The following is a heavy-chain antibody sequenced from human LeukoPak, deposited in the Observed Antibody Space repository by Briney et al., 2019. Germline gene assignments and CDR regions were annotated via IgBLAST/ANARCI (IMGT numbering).Heavy chain of an antibody. Sequence: PSETLSLTCTVSGGSISSSNWWSWVRQPPGKGLEWIGEIYHSGSTNYNPSLKSRVTISVDKSKNQFSLKLSSVTAADTAVYYCARSHDSSSFLDYWGQGTLVTVSS. CDR1: GGSISSSNW. CDR2: IYHSGST. J-gene: IGHJ4*02. CDR3: ARSHDSSSFLDY. V-gene: IGHV4-4*02. D-gene: IGHD6-13*01.